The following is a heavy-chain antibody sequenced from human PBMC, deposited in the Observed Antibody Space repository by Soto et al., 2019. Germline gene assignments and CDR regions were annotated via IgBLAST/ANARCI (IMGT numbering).Heavy chain of an antibody. CDR1: GGSISSYY. Sequence: SETLSLTCTVSGGSISSYYWSWIRQAPGKGLEWSGYIYYSGSTNYNPSLKSRVTISVDTSKNQFCLTLSSVTAADKAVYYCARDQRYCSSTSCYGWFGPWGQRTLVTVSS. J-gene: IGHJ5*02. CDR2: IYYSGST. V-gene: IGHV4-59*01. D-gene: IGHD2-2*01. CDR3: ARDQRYCSSTSCYGWFGP.